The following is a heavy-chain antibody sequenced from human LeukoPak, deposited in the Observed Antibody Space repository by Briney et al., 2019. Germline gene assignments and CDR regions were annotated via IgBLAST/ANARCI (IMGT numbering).Heavy chain of an antibody. J-gene: IGHJ4*02. CDR1: GYTFTSYD. V-gene: IGHV1-8*01. CDR3: ARGRGDWQWDGY. Sequence: ASVKVSCKASGYTFTSYDINWVRQATGQGLEWMGWMNPNSGNTGYAQKFQGRVTMTRNTSISTAYMELSSLRSEDTAVYYCARGRGDWQWDGYWGQGTLVTVSS. CDR2: MNPNSGNT. D-gene: IGHD1-26*01.